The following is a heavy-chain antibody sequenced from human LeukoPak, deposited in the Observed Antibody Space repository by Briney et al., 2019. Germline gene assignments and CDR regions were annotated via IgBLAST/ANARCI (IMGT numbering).Heavy chain of an antibody. V-gene: IGHV3-33*01. CDR3: ARDYGGNALDY. Sequence: GGSLRLSCAASGFTFSSYGMHWVRQAPGKGLEWVAVIWYDGSNKYYADSVKGRFTISRDNSKNTLYLQMNSPRAEDTAVYYCARDYGGNALDYWGQGTLVTVSS. D-gene: IGHD4-23*01. CDR2: IWYDGSNK. J-gene: IGHJ4*02. CDR1: GFTFSSYG.